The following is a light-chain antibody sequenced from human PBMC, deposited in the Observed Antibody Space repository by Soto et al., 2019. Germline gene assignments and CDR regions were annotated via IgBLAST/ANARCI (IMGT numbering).Light chain of an antibody. V-gene: IGKV3-15*01. CDR1: QSISDT. J-gene: IGKJ1*01. CDR3: LQYNVWPRT. Sequence: EIVMTQSPATLSVSPGGRATLSCRASQSISDTLAWYQQKPGQAPRLLIYSASRRATGFPARFSGSGSGTEFTLIISGLQSEDSAVYYCLQYNVWPRTFGQGTKVDIK. CDR2: SAS.